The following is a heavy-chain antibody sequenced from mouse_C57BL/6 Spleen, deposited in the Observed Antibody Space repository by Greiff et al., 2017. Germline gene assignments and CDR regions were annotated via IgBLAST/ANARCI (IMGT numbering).Heavy chain of an antibody. Sequence: DVQLQESGGGLVQPGGSMKLSCAASGFTFSDAWMDWVRQSPEKGLEWVAEIRNKANNHATYYAESVKGRFTISRDDSKSSVYLQMNSLRAEDTGIYYCTPYDYDRDWYFDVWGTGTTVTVSS. CDR2: IRNKANNHAT. J-gene: IGHJ1*03. CDR3: TPYDYDRDWYFDV. CDR1: GFTFSDAW. D-gene: IGHD2-4*01. V-gene: IGHV6-6*01.